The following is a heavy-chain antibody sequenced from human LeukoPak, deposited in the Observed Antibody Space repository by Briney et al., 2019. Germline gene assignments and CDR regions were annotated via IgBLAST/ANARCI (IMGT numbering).Heavy chain of an antibody. CDR2: IIPILGIA. CDR1: GGTFSSYA. J-gene: IGHJ4*02. D-gene: IGHD3-22*01. CDR3: AREDSSGYYYTFDY. V-gene: IGHV1-69*04. Sequence: SVKVSCKASGGTFSSYAISWVRQAPGQGLEWMGRIIPILGIANYAQKFQGRVTITADKSTSTAYMELSSLRSEDTAVYYCAREDSSGYYYTFDYWGQGTLVTVSS.